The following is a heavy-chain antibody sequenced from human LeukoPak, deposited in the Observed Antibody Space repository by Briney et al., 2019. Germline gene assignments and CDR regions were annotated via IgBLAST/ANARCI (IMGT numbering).Heavy chain of an antibody. V-gene: IGHV3-30*03. CDR2: ISPDGSNE. Sequence: GGSLRLSCAGTGFLFRTYGMNWVRRAPGKGLECVAIISPDGSNEYYVDSVKGRYTISRDNSRNTVFLQMNNLRAEDTAIYYCASARGYNYVNRMDVWGKGTTVTVSP. CDR3: ASARGYNYVNRMDV. J-gene: IGHJ6*04. D-gene: IGHD5-18*01. CDR1: GFLFRTYG.